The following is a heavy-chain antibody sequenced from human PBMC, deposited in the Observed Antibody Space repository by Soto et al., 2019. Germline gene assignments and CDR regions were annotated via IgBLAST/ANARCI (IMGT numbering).Heavy chain of an antibody. J-gene: IGHJ3*02. D-gene: IGHD7-27*01. Sequence: QVQLQESGPGLVKPSETLSLTCSVSGGSISNYYWSWIRQPPGKGLEWTGYIHYSGSTNYNPSLKSRVTISVDTPKTHFALRLSSVTAADTAVYYCARHEAYLGAFDIWGQGTMVTVSS. CDR2: IHYSGST. V-gene: IGHV4-59*08. CDR1: GGSISNYY. CDR3: ARHEAYLGAFDI.